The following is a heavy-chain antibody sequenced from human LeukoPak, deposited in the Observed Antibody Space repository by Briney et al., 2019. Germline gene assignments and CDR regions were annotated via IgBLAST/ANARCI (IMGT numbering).Heavy chain of an antibody. Sequence: SVKVSCKASGGTFSSYAISWVRQAPGQGLEWMGRIIPILGIANYAQKFQGRATITADKSTSTAYMELSSLRSEDTAVYYCATRIRYSGSLTPNYYFDYWGQGTLVTVSS. CDR3: ATRIRYSGSLTPNYYFDY. J-gene: IGHJ4*02. CDR1: GGTFSSYA. CDR2: IIPILGIA. V-gene: IGHV1-69*04. D-gene: IGHD1-26*01.